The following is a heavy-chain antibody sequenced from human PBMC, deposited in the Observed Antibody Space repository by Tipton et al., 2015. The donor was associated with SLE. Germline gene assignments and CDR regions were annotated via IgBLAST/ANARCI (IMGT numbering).Heavy chain of an antibody. CDR1: GGSISRGGYY. Sequence: TLSLTCTVSGGSISRGGYYWSWIRQLPGKGLEWIGHIYESGNTYYYNPSLTSRVTILVDTSRNQFSLRLSSVTAADTAVYYCARDDDSSAYDGRGDAFDIWGQGTMVTVSS. CDR3: ARDDDSSAYDGRGDAFDI. CDR2: IYESGNTY. V-gene: IGHV4-31*03. D-gene: IGHD3-22*01. J-gene: IGHJ3*02.